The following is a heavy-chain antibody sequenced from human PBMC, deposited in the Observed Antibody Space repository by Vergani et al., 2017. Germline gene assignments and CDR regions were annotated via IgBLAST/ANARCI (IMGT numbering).Heavy chain of an antibody. Sequence: VQLVESGGGVVQLGRSLRLSCTSSGFTFSTYAMHWVRQAPGKGLEWVAIIYYDGSKKYYADSVKGRFTISRDNSRNTLDLLMSSLRAEDTAIYYCVREGSYCGSTTCRNPSYVYYYHMDVWGEGTTVTVSS. J-gene: IGHJ6*03. CDR3: VREGSYCGSTTCRNPSYVYYYHMDV. CDR2: IYYDGSKK. CDR1: GFTFSTYA. V-gene: IGHV3-33*01. D-gene: IGHD2-21*01.